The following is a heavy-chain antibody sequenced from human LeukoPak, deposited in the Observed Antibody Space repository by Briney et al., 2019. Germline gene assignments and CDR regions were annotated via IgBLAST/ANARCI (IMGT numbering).Heavy chain of an antibody. CDR3: ARGEASVDIVATNPPDH. Sequence: ASVKVSCKASRYTFTNYNMHWARQAPGQGLEWMGIINPSDGSTRYAQKFQGRVTMTRDMSTSTVYMELSSLRSEDTAVYYCARGEASVDIVATNPPDHWGQGTLVTVSS. D-gene: IGHD5-12*01. CDR2: INPSDGST. J-gene: IGHJ4*02. V-gene: IGHV1-46*01. CDR1: RYTFTNYN.